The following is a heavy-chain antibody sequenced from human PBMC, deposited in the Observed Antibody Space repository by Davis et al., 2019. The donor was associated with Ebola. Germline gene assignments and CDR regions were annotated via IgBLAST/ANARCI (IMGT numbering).Heavy chain of an antibody. CDR2: IKQDGSEK. D-gene: IGHD6-19*01. Sequence: GESLKISCAASGFTFSSYWMSWVRQAPGKGLEWVANIKQDGSEKYYVDSVKGRFTISRDNAKNSLYLQMNSLRAEDTALYYCAKDPSRSSGVFDYWGQGTLVTVSS. CDR3: AKDPSRSSGVFDY. CDR1: GFTFSSYW. J-gene: IGHJ4*02. V-gene: IGHV3-7*03.